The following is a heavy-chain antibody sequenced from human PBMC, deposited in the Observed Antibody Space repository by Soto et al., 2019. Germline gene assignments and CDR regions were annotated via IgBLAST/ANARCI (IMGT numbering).Heavy chain of an antibody. Sequence: PSETLSLTCTVSGGSITSSSYYWGWIRQPPGKGLEWIGSIYYSGSTYYNPSLKSRVTISVDTSKNQFSLKLSSVTAADTAVYYCASVRIAARPSWFDPWGQGTLVTVSS. CDR1: GGSITSSSYY. V-gene: IGHV4-39*01. CDR3: ASVRIAARPSWFDP. D-gene: IGHD6-6*01. CDR2: IYYSGST. J-gene: IGHJ5*02.